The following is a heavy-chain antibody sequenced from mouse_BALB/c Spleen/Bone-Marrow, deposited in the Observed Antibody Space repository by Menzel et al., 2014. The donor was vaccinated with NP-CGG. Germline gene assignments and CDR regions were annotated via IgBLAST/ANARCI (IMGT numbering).Heavy chain of an antibody. CDR2: IYHGSGST. CDR3: ATSKPFYAMDY. J-gene: IGHJ4*01. V-gene: IGHV1-77*01. Sequence: VQLQQSGPKLVKPGASVKMSCKASGYTFTDYVINWVRQRTGQGLEWIGEIYHGSGSTHHNEKFMGKATLTADKSPNTVYMHLSSLTSEDSAVYFCATSKPFYAMDYWGQGTSVTVSS. CDR1: GYTFTDYV.